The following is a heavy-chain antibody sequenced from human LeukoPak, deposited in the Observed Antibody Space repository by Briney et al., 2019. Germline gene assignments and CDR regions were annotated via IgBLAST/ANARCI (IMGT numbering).Heavy chain of an antibody. J-gene: IGHJ4*02. Sequence: ASVKVSCKASGYTFTGYYMHWVRQAPGQGLEWMGWINPNSGGTKYAQKFQGRVTMTRDMSITTAYMELSSLRSDDTAMYYCTRALGSDYWGQGTLVTVSS. CDR1: GYTFTGYY. D-gene: IGHD1-26*01. CDR3: TRALGSDY. CDR2: INPNSGGT. V-gene: IGHV1-2*02.